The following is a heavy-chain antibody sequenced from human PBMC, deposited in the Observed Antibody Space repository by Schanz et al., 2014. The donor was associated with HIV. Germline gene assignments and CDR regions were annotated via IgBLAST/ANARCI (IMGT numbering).Heavy chain of an antibody. CDR2: IRNDGRYT. J-gene: IGHJ4*02. Sequence: EVQLVESGGGLVQPGGSLRLSCTASGFTLISYWMHWVRQAPGKGLVWVSRIRNDGRYTNYADSVKGRFTISRDNAKNSLYLQMNSLRREDTAFYYCAKGVSVAGSSYYFDYWGQGALVIVSS. CDR3: AKGVSVAGSSYYFDY. V-gene: IGHV3-74*01. D-gene: IGHD6-19*01. CDR1: GFTLISYW.